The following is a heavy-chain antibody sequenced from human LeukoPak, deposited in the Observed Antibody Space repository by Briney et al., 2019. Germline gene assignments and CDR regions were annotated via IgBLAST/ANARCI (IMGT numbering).Heavy chain of an antibody. CDR2: ISSSGSTI. CDR1: GFTFSSYE. J-gene: IGHJ4*02. CDR3: ASERQGVRGVIKEVDDY. D-gene: IGHD3-10*01. Sequence: PGGSLRLSCAASGFTFSSYEMNWVRQAPGKGLEWVSYISSSGSTIYYADSVKGRFTISRDNAKNSLYLQMNGLRAEDTAVYYCASERQGVRGVIKEVDDYWGQGTLVTVSS. V-gene: IGHV3-48*03.